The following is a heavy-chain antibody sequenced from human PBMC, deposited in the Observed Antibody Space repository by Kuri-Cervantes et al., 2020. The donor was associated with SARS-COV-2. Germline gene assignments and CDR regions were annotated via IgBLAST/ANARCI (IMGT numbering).Heavy chain of an antibody. Sequence: GGSLRLSCAASGFTFSSYAMHWVRQAPGKGLEWVAVISYDGSNKYYADSVKGRFTISRDNSKNTLYLQMNSLRAEDTAVYYCAREETGDAFDIWGQGTMVTVSS. J-gene: IGHJ3*02. D-gene: IGHD1-1*01. CDR2: ISYDGSNK. V-gene: IGHV3-30-3*01. CDR1: GFTFSSYA. CDR3: AREETGDAFDI.